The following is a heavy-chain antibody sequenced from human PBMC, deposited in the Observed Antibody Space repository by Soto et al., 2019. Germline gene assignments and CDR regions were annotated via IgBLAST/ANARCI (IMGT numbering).Heavy chain of an antibody. CDR1: GYTFTSYF. CDR3: ARELQCCSSSSCDRGTFNI. D-gene: IGHD2-15*01. Sequence: QVQLVQSGAEVKKPGASVKVSCKASGYTFTSYFMHWVRQAHGQVLEWMGIINPSGGSTSYAQKFQGRVTMTKDTSTSTVYTELSPRRSEGTAVKYCARELQCCSSSSCDRGTFNIWGQGTMVTVSS. V-gene: IGHV1-46*01. CDR2: INPSGGST. J-gene: IGHJ3*02.